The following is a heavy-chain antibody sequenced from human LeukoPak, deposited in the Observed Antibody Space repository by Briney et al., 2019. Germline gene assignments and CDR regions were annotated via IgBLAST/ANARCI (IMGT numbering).Heavy chain of an antibody. CDR2: INPHSGGT. CDR1: GYTFTDYY. Sequence: ASVEVSCKASGYTFTDYYIHWVRQAPGQGLEWMGWINPHSGGTNYAQKFQGRVTMTRDTSISTAYMELSRLTSDDTAVHYCARSPSSAWYVGYWGQGTLVTVSS. J-gene: IGHJ4*02. D-gene: IGHD6-19*01. CDR3: ARSPSSAWYVGY. V-gene: IGHV1-2*02.